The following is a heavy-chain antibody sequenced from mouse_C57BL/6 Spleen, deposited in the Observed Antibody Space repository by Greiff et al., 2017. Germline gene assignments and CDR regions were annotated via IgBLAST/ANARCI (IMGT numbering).Heavy chain of an antibody. Sequence: EVKVEESGGGLVQPGDSMKLSCVASGFTFSNYWMNWVRQSPERGLEWIAQIKLKSDNYATHYAESVKGRFTISRDYSKSSVYLQMNNLRAEDTGIYYCTDPLYWYFDVWGTGTTVTVSS. CDR1: GFTFSNYW. CDR2: IKLKSDNYAT. J-gene: IGHJ1*03. V-gene: IGHV6-3*01. CDR3: TDPLYWYFDV.